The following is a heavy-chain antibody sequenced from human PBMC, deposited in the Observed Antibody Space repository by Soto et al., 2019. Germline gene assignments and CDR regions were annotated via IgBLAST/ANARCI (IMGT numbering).Heavy chain of an antibody. J-gene: IGHJ4*02. CDR2: IWYDGSNK. D-gene: IGHD3-22*01. CDR1: GFTFSIYG. V-gene: IGHV3-33*01. CDR3: ARDYDSSGYPRYYFDY. Sequence: GGSLRLSCAASGFTFSIYGMHWVCQAPGKGLEWVAVIWYDGSNKYYADSVKGRFTISRDNSKNTLYLQMNSLRAEDTAVYYCARDYDSSGYPRYYFDYWGQETLVTVSS.